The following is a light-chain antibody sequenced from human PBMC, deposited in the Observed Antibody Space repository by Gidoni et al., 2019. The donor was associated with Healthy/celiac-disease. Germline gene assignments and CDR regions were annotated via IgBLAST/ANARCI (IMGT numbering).Light chain of an antibody. CDR1: SSDVGGYNY. CDR2: EVS. CDR3: SSYTSSSPLV. J-gene: IGLJ1*01. Sequence: QSALTQPASVSGSPGQSITISCTGTSSDVGGYNYVSWYQQHPGKAPKLMLYEVSNRPSGVSNRFSGSNSGNTASLTISGLQAEDEADYFCSSYTSSSPLVFGTGTKVTVL. V-gene: IGLV2-14*01.